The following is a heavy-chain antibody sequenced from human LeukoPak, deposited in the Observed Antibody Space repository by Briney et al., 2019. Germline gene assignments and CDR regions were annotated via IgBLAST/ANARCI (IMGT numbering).Heavy chain of an antibody. CDR1: GYTFTGYY. CDR3: ARDWGSSGFGELFYFDY. V-gene: IGHV1-2*02. CDR2: INPNSGGT. J-gene: IGHJ4*02. Sequence: ASVKVSCKASGYTFTGYYIHWVRQAPGQGLEWMGWINPNSGGTNYAQKFQGRVTMTRDTSISTAYMELSRLRSDDTAVYYCARDWGSSGFGELFYFDYWGQGTLVTVSS. D-gene: IGHD3-10*01.